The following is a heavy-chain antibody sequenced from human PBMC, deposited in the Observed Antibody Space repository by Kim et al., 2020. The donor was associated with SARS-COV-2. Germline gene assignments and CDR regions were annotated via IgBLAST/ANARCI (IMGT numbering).Heavy chain of an antibody. J-gene: IGHJ4*02. CDR3: ASGYHDLWRGIDY. CDR2: IYYSGSA. CDR1: GASLGSTLYY. Sequence: SETLSLTCSVAGASLGSTLYYWAWIRQPPGMGLEWIGSIYYSGSAAYNPSLKSRLRLSVDTSRNQFSLKLTSVTAADTAVYFCASGYHDLWRGIDYWGRGTLVAVSS. D-gene: IGHD3-3*01. V-gene: IGHV4-39*01.